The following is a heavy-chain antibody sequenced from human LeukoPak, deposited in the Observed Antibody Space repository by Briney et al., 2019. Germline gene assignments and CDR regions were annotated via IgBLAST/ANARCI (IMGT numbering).Heavy chain of an antibody. CDR3: ARGSRSFDWLRSYFDF. CDR1: GYTFTDYY. Sequence: ASVKVSCKASGYTFTDYYIHWVKQAPGKGLEWLGRVDPEDTETIYARKFQGRVTITADTSTDTAYLDLTSVRSEDTAVYYCARGSRSFDWLRSYFDFWGQGTLVTVSS. CDR2: VDPEDTET. J-gene: IGHJ4*02. V-gene: IGHV1-69-2*01. D-gene: IGHD3-9*01.